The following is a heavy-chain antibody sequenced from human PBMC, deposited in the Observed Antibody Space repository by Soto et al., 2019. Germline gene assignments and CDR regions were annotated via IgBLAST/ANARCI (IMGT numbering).Heavy chain of an antibody. CDR2: IYYSGST. Sequence: SEMLSLTCTVSGGSISSYYWSWIRQPPGKGLEWIGYIYYSGSTNYNPSLKSRVTISVDTSKNQFSLKLSSVTAADTAVYYCARGGLYYDFWSGSGWFDPWGQGTLVTVSS. J-gene: IGHJ5*02. D-gene: IGHD3-3*01. CDR3: ARGGLYYDFWSGSGWFDP. V-gene: IGHV4-59*01. CDR1: GGSISSYY.